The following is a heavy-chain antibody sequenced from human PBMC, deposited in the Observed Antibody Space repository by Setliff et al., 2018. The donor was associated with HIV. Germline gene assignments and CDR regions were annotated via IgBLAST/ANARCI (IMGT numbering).Heavy chain of an antibody. D-gene: IGHD2-21*02. Sequence: PGESLKISCQGSGYSFTSYWIAWVRQKPGKGLEWMGIIFPGDSKMRYSPSFHGRVTLSADKSISTAYLQWSSLQTSDSGMYYCARGIAALTASFDSWGQGSLVTVSS. CDR3: ARGIAALTASFDS. CDR2: IFPGDSKM. V-gene: IGHV5-51*01. CDR1: GYSFTSYW. J-gene: IGHJ4*01.